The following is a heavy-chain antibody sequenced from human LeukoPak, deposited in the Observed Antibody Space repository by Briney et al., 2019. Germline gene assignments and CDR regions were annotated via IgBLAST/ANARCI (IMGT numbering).Heavy chain of an antibody. D-gene: IGHD6-6*01. CDR1: GGSISSYY. CDR2: IYYSGST. V-gene: IGHV4-59*12. Sequence: PSETLSLTCTVSGGSISSYYWSWIRQPPGKGLEWIGYIYYSGSTNYNPSLKSRVTISVDTSKNQFSLKLSSVTAADTAVYYCARDPGPDIAARFTWGQGTLVTVSS. J-gene: IGHJ5*02. CDR3: ARDPGPDIAARFT.